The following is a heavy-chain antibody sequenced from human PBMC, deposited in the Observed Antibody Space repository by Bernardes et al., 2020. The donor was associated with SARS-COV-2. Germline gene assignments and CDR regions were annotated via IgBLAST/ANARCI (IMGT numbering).Heavy chain of an antibody. D-gene: IGHD2-21*02. V-gene: IGHV1-2*02. J-gene: IGHJ4*02. CDR3: ARTRTTISTTGIPVDY. CDR2: INPNTVGT. CDR1: GYTFTDYF. Sequence: ASVKVSCKASGYTFTDYFIHWVRQAPGQRLEWMGWINPNTVGTNYVQKFQGRVTMTRDTSITTAYMELSWLGSDDTAIYYCARTRTTISTTGIPVDYWGQGTLVTVSS.